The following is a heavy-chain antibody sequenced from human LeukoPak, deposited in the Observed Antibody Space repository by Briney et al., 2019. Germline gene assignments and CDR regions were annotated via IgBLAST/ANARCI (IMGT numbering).Heavy chain of an antibody. CDR1: GDSIYSGNYY. D-gene: IGHD3-22*01. CDR2: IYSSGTT. V-gene: IGHV4-61*02. Sequence: PSQTLSLTCTVSGDSIYSGNYYWSWIRQPAGKGLEWIGRIYSSGTTIYNPSLKSRVTISVDTSKNQFSLKMSSLTAADTAVYYCAREGGSYDSSGYYSLHYYFDYWGQGTLVTVSS. J-gene: IGHJ4*02. CDR3: AREGGSYDSSGYYSLHYYFDY.